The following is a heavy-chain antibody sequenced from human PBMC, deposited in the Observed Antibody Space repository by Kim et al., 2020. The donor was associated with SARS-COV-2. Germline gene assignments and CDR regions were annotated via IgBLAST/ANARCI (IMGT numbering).Heavy chain of an antibody. V-gene: IGHV5-51*01. Sequence: PSFQGQVTISADKSISTAYLQWSSLKASDTAMYYCARQLHSSGGGDYFDYWGQGTLVTVSS. D-gene: IGHD6-19*01. J-gene: IGHJ4*02. CDR3: ARQLHSSGGGDYFDY.